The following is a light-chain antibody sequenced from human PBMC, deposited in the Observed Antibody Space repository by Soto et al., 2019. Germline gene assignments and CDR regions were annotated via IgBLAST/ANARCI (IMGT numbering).Light chain of an antibody. Sequence: EIVLTQSPATLALSPWERATLSCRASQSVSSYLAWYQQKPGQAPRLLIYDASNRATGIPARFSGSGSGTDFTLTISSLEPEDFAVYYCQQRSNWWTFGQGTKV. V-gene: IGKV3-11*01. CDR1: QSVSSY. CDR3: QQRSNWWT. CDR2: DAS. J-gene: IGKJ1*01.